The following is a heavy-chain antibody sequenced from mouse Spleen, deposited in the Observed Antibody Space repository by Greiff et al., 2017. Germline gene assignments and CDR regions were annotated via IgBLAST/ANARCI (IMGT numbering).Heavy chain of an antibody. D-gene: IGHD1-1*01. V-gene: IGHV1S127*01. Sequence: QVQLKQPGAELVKPGASVKMSCKASGYTFTSYWMHWVKQRPGQGLEWIGVIDPSDSYTSYNQKFKGKATLTVDTSSSTAYMQLSSLTSEDSAVYYCTRGDYGSSFYFDYWGQGTTLTVSS. CDR1: GYTFTSYW. CDR2: IDPSDSYT. CDR3: TRGDYGSSFYFDY. J-gene: IGHJ2*01.